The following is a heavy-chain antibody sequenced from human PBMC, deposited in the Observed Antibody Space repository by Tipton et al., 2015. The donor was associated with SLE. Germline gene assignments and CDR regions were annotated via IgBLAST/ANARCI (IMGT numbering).Heavy chain of an antibody. CDR2: VYDSGTT. Sequence: TLSLTCFVSGGYITSDIYYWGWIRQPPGKGLEWIGSVYDSGTTYYNPSLESRVTMTVDTSKTQFSLKLRSVTAADTAVYYCARVVTVVATHYYDMDVWGQGTTVTVSS. CDR1: GGYITSDIYY. D-gene: IGHD2-15*01. J-gene: IGHJ6*02. V-gene: IGHV4-39*07. CDR3: ARVVTVVATHYYDMDV.